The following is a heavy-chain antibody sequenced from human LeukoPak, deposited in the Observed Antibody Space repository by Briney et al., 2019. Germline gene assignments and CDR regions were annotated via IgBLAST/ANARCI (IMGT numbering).Heavy chain of an antibody. V-gene: IGHV3-23*01. CDR2: ISPGADIT. CDR3: ARDGWSTVTTYFDY. D-gene: IGHD4-11*01. Sequence: GGSLRLSCAASGFTFSIYGMNWVRQAPGKGLEWVSGISPGADITYYVDSVKGRFTISRDNSKNTVYLQMNSLRAEDTALYYCARDGWSTVTTYFDYWGQGTLVTVSS. CDR1: GFTFSIYG. J-gene: IGHJ4*02.